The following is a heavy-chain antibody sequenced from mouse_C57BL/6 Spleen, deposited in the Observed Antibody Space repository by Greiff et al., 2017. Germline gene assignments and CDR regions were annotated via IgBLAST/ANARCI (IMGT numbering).Heavy chain of an antibody. Sequence: VHVKQSGPELVKPGASVKISCKASGYSFTDYNMNWVKQSNGKSLEWIGVINPNYGTTSYNQKFKGKATLTVDQSSSTAYMQLNSLTSEDSAVYYCARNYDGGGVFDYWGQGTTLTVSS. CDR2: INPNYGTT. J-gene: IGHJ2*01. CDR3: ARNYDGGGVFDY. V-gene: IGHV1-39*01. CDR1: GYSFTDYN. D-gene: IGHD2-4*01.